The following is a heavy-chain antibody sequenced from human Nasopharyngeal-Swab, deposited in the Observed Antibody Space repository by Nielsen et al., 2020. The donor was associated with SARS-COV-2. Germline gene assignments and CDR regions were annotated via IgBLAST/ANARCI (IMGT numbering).Heavy chain of an antibody. D-gene: IGHD2-2*01. J-gene: IGHJ6*03. Sequence: SETLSLTCAVYGGSFRGSYWGWIRQPPGKGPAWIAEINHSGITHYNPSLKSRVTLSVDTSMNHVSLEVSSVTAADTAVYYCARGLSGIVPAPILGLGPYYYYYYMDVWGKGTTVTVSS. CDR2: INHSGIT. CDR3: ARGLSGIVPAPILGLGPYYYYYYMDV. CDR1: GGSFRGSY. V-gene: IGHV4-34*01.